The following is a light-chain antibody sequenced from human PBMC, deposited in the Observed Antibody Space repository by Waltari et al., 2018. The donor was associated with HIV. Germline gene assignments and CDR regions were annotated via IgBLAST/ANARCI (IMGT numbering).Light chain of an antibody. V-gene: IGLV3-21*02. Sequence: SYVLTLPPSVSVASGQTASITCWGAKIGSQSLHLYQRKPGPAPVLVVYDNSHRPSGVPDRFSGSKSGNTATLAISRVEAEDEADYYCAAWDSNRDAAYVFGTGTKVTVV. J-gene: IGLJ1*01. CDR1: KIGSQS. CDR2: DNS. CDR3: AAWDSNRDAAYV.